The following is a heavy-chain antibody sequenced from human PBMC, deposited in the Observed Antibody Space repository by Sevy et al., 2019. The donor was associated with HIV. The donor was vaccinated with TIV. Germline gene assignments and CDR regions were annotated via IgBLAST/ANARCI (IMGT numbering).Heavy chain of an antibody. D-gene: IGHD4-17*01. CDR1: GFTFSSYE. Sequence: GGSLRLSCTASGFTFSSYEMNWVRQAPGKGLEWVSYIRNSGSTIHYSDSVKGRFTISRDNAKNSLYLQMNSLSAEDTAVYYCARDLPPSATTVPHFDYWGRGTLVTVSS. V-gene: IGHV3-48*03. CDR2: IRNSGSTI. J-gene: IGHJ4*02. CDR3: ARDLPPSATTVPHFDY.